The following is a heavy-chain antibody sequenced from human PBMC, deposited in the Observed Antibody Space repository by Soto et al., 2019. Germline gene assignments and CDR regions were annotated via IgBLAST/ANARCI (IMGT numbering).Heavy chain of an antibody. CDR1: GYTFTSYD. CDR2: MNPNSGNT. Sequence: QVQLVQSGAEVKKPGASVKVSCKASGYTFTSYDINWVRQATGQGLEWMGWMNPNSGNTGYAQKFQGGVTMTRNTSISIAYMELSSLRSEDTAVYYCARRGYSSSWYYYYYYGMDVWGQGTTVTVSS. D-gene: IGHD6-13*01. CDR3: ARRGYSSSWYYYYYYGMDV. J-gene: IGHJ6*02. V-gene: IGHV1-8*01.